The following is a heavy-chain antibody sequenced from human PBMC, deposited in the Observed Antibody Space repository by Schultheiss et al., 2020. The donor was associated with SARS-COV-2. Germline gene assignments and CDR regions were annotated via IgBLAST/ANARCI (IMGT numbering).Heavy chain of an antibody. D-gene: IGHD5-12*01. CDR3: AISGYDALFDY. J-gene: IGHJ4*02. CDR2: IYYSGST. CDR1: GGSISSYY. Sequence: SETLSLTCTVSGGSISSYYWSWIRQPPGKGLEWIGYIYYSGSTYYNPSLKSRVTISVDTSKNQFSLKLSSVTAADTAVYYCAISGYDALFDYWGQGTLVTVSS. V-gene: IGHV4-59*01.